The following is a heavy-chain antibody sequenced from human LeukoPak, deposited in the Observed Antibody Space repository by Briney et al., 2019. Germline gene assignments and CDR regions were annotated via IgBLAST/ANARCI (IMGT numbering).Heavy chain of an antibody. CDR1: SGSFSGYY. CDR2: INHSGST. Sequence: SETLSLTCAVYSGSFSGYYWSWIRQPPGKGLEWIGEINHSGSTNYNPSLKSRLTISVDTSKSQLSLKLSSVTAADTAVYYCARRTISTGWAPDYWGQGTLVTVSS. D-gene: IGHD6-19*01. V-gene: IGHV4-34*01. J-gene: IGHJ4*02. CDR3: ARRTISTGWAPDY.